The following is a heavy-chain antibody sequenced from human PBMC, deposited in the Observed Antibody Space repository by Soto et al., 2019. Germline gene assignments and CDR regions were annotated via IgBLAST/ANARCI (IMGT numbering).Heavy chain of an antibody. D-gene: IGHD3-16*02. CDR1: GGSISSGSYY. V-gene: IGHV4-39*01. J-gene: IGHJ4*02. Sequence: QLQLQESGPGLVKPSETLSLTCTVSGGSISSGSYYWGWIRQPPGKGLEWIGSINYSGSTYYNPSLKSPVTVSVDTSKNQFSLKLSSVTATDTAVYYFARRMSYHFAHWGQGTLVTVSS. CDR3: ARRMSYHFAH. CDR2: INYSGST.